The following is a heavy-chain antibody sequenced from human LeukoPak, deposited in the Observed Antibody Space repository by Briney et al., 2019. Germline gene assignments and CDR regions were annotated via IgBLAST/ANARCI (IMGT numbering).Heavy chain of an antibody. CDR1: GFTFSNYW. J-gene: IGHJ4*02. CDR3: AKRGLVGEFDYFDY. V-gene: IGHV3-7*01. Sequence: PGGSLRLSCAASGFTFSNYWMSWVRQAPGKGLEWVANIKDDGSGKYYVDSLKGRFTISRDNAKNSLYLQVNSLRAEDTAVYYCAKRGLVGEFDYFDYWGQGTLVTVSS. CDR2: IKDDGSGK. D-gene: IGHD1-26*01.